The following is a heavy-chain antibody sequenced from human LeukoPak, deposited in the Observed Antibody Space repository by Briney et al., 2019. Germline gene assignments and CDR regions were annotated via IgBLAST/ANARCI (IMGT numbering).Heavy chain of an antibody. V-gene: IGHV4-59*01. CDR2: IYYSGST. CDR3: ASRSSIWSGYQDTLYDFDS. CDR1: VVATSGFT. Sequence: SETLSLTCTLSVVATSGFTSGSGRPPPGKRLEWIGHIYYSGSTNYNPSLTSRVTISVDTSKSPFSLKLSSVTAADTAVYYCASRSSIWSGYQDTLYDFDSWGQGTLVTVSS. D-gene: IGHD3-3*01. J-gene: IGHJ4*02.